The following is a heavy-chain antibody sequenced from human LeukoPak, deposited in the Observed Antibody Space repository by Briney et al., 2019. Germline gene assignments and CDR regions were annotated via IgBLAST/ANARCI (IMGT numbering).Heavy chain of an antibody. CDR3: ARGRGSGGDSFLVPRIKGRGAFDI. D-gene: IGHD2-21*02. J-gene: IGHJ3*02. Sequence: PSETLSLTCTVSGGSISSYYWSWIRQPPGKGLEWIGYIYYSGSTNYNPSLKSRVTISVDTSKNQFSLKLSSVTAADTAVYYCARGRGSGGDSFLVPRIKGRGAFDIWGQGTMVTVSS. CDR2: IYYSGST. CDR1: GGSISSYY. V-gene: IGHV4-59*01.